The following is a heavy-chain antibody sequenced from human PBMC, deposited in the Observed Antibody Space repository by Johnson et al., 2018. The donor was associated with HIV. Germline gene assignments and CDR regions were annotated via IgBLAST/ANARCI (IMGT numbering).Heavy chain of an antibody. V-gene: IGHV3-30*14. D-gene: IGHD2-15*01. CDR1: GFTFSDYY. Sequence: QVQLVESGGGLVQPGGSLRLSCVASGFTFSDYYMSWIRQAPGKGLEWVAVISYDGSNKYYADSVKGRFTLSRDNSKNTLYLQMNSLRADDTAVYYCAREGIWYCSGGSCYGAFDIWGQGTMVTVSS. CDR2: ISYDGSNK. CDR3: AREGIWYCSGGSCYGAFDI. J-gene: IGHJ3*02.